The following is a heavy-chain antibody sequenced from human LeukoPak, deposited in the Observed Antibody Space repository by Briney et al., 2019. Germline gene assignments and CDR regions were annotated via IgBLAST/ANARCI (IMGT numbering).Heavy chain of an antibody. D-gene: IGHD1-1*01. CDR3: ARPTRPRAQNERRGDAFHV. Sequence: VASVKVSCKASGYTFTSYGISWVRQAPGQGLEWMGWISAYNCNTNYAQKLQGRVTMTTDTSTSTAYMELRSLRSDDTALYFCARPTRPRAQNERRGDAFHVWGPGTMVTVSS. V-gene: IGHV1-18*01. CDR1: GYTFTSYG. CDR2: ISAYNCNT. J-gene: IGHJ3*01.